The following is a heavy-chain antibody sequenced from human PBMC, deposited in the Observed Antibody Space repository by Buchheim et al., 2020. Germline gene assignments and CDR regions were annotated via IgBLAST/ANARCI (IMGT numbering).Heavy chain of an antibody. CDR1: GFTFSSYS. D-gene: IGHD3-16*02. CDR2: ISSSSSYI. CDR3: ARDITSMITFGGVIVTPNDGMDV. Sequence: EVQLVESGGGLVKPGGSLRLSCAASGFTFSSYSMNWVRQAPGKGLEWVSSISSSSSYIYYADSVKGRFTISRDNAKNSLYLQMNSLRAEDTAVYYCARDITSMITFGGVIVTPNDGMDVWGQGTT. J-gene: IGHJ6*02. V-gene: IGHV3-21*01.